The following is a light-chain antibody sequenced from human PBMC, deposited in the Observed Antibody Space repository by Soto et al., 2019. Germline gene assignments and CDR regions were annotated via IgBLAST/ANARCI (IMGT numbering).Light chain of an antibody. V-gene: IGKV3-15*01. CDR1: QSVSSN. CDR2: AAS. CDR3: QQYNDWPIT. Sequence: EIVMTQSPATLSVSPGERATLSCRASQSVSSNLAWYQQKPGQAPRLLMYAASTRATGIPARFSGSGSGTEFTLTISSLQSEDFAVYYCQQYNDWPITFDQGTKVDI. J-gene: IGKJ1*01.